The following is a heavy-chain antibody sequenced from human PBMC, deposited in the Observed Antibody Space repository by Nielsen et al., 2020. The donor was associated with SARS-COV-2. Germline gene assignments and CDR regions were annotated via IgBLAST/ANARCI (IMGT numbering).Heavy chain of an antibody. D-gene: IGHD2-21*02. V-gene: IGHV3-20*04. CDR2: VKWNGHSR. CDR1: GFSFDDYD. CDR3: ARDGSLVTTSYFDF. Sequence: GGSLRLSCAASGFSFDDYDMSWVRQVPGKGLEWVSGVKWNGHSRGCADSVRGRFTVSRDNAKKSMYLQMHSLKVEDTAFYYCARDGSLVTTSYFDFWGQGILVTVSS. J-gene: IGHJ4*02.